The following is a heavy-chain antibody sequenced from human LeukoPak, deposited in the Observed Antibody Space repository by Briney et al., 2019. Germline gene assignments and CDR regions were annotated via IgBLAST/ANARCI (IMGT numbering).Heavy chain of an antibody. D-gene: IGHD4-17*01. CDR2: INPNSGGT. V-gene: IGHV1-2*02. CDR1: GYTFTGYY. CDR3: ARVLATVTRNAFDI. Sequence: GASVKVSCKASGYTFTGYYMHWVRQAPGQGLEWMGWINPNSGGTNYAQKFQGRVTMTRDTSISTAYMELSRLRSDDTAVYYCARVLATVTRNAFDIWGQGQWSPSLQ. J-gene: IGHJ3*02.